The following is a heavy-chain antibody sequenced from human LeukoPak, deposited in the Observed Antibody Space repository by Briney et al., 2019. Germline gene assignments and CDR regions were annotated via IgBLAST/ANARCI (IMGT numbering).Heavy chain of an antibody. CDR3: ARPRDYYYMDV. CDR1: GGSISSSSYY. Sequence: SETLSLTCTVSGGSISSSSYYWGWIRQPPGKGLEWIGSIYYSGSTYYNPSLKSRVTISVDTSKNQFSLKLSSATAADTAVYYCARPRDYYYMDVWGKGTTVTVSS. V-gene: IGHV4-39*01. J-gene: IGHJ6*03. CDR2: IYYSGST.